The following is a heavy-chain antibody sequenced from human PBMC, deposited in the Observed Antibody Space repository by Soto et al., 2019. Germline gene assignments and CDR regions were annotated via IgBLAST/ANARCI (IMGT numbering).Heavy chain of an antibody. CDR1: GFTFSSYA. CDR2: ISGSGGST. Sequence: GGSLRLSCAASGFTFSSYAMSWVRQAPGKGLEWVSAISGSGGSTYYADSVKGRFTISRDNSKNTLYLQMNSLRAEDTAVYYCAKTADYPHYYYYYYMDVWGKGTTVTVSS. D-gene: IGHD5-12*01. V-gene: IGHV3-23*01. CDR3: AKTADYPHYYYYYYMDV. J-gene: IGHJ6*03.